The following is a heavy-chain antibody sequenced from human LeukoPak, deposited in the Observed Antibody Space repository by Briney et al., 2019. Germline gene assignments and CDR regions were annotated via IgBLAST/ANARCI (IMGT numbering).Heavy chain of an antibody. V-gene: IGHV4-61*02. CDR1: GGSISSGSYY. D-gene: IGHD3-22*01. J-gene: IGHJ3*02. CDR3: ARDSTTMILENVFDI. CDR2: IYTSGST. Sequence: PSETLSLTCTVSGGSISSGSYYWSWIRQPAGKGLEWIGRIYTSGSTNYNPSLKSRVTISVDTSKNQFSLKLSSVTAADTAVYYCARDSTTMILENVFDIWGQGTMVTVSS.